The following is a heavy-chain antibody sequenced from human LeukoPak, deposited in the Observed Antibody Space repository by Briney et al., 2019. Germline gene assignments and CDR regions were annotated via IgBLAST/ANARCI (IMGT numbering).Heavy chain of an antibody. J-gene: IGHJ5*02. V-gene: IGHV7-4-1*02. CDR1: GYTFTSYA. CDR2: INTNTGNP. Sequence: ASVKVSCKASGYTFTSYAMNWVRQAPAQGLEWMGWINTNTGNPTYAQGFTGRFVFSLDTSVSTPYLQISSLKAEDTAVYYCARAGDFWSGYYDTWVNWFDPWGQGTLVTVSS. D-gene: IGHD3-3*01. CDR3: ARAGDFWSGYYDTWVNWFDP.